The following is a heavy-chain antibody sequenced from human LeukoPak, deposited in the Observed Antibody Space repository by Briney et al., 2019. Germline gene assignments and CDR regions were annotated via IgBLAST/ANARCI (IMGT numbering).Heavy chain of an antibody. J-gene: IGHJ4*02. V-gene: IGHV3-21*01. CDR3: ARGVEAAGTDY. Sequence: DSVRGRFTISRDNAKSSLHLQMNSLRADDTAVYYCARGVEAAGTDYWGQGTLVTVSS. D-gene: IGHD6-13*01.